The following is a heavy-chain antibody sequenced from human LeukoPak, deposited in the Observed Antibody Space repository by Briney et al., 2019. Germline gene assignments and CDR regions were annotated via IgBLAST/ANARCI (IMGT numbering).Heavy chain of an antibody. D-gene: IGHD3-10*01. V-gene: IGHV5-51*01. CDR3: TRRQYYYDSGNPKGWFDP. J-gene: IGHJ5*02. CDR2: IYPGDSDT. Sequence: GESLKISCKGSGYSFSNYWIAWVRQMPGKGLEWMGIIYPGDSDTTYSPSFQGQVTISADKSISTAYLQWSSLKASDTAIYYCTRRQYYYDSGNPKGWFDPWGQGTLVTVSS. CDR1: GYSFSNYW.